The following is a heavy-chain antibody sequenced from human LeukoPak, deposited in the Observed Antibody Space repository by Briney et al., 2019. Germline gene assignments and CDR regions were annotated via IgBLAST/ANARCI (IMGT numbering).Heavy chain of an antibody. CDR1: GFTFSSYW. J-gene: IGHJ4*02. CDR2: IKQGGSEK. V-gene: IGHV3-7*01. Sequence: GGSLRLSCAASGFTFSSYWMSWVRQAPGKGLEWVASIKQGGSEKYYVDSVKGRFTVSRDNAKNSLCLQMNSLRAEDTAVYYCARTSRYCSSTSCLSLDSWGQGTLVTVSS. CDR3: ARTSRYCSSTSCLSLDS. D-gene: IGHD2-2*01.